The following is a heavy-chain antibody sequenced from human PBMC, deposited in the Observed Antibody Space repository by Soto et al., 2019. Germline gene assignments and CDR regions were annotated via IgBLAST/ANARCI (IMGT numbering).Heavy chain of an antibody. CDR3: ARDFSLDY. V-gene: IGHV3-7*03. J-gene: IGHJ4*02. CDR2: IKEDGSEK. CDR1: GFNFSTYW. Sequence: EVQLVESGGGLVQPGGSLRLSCAASGFNFSTYWMTWVRQAPGKGLEWVANIKEDGSEKYYVDSVKGRFVISRDNAKNSVYLQMNSLRAEDTAVYYCARDFSLDYWGQGTLVSVSS.